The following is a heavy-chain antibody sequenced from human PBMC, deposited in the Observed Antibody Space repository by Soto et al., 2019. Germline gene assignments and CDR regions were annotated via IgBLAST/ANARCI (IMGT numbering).Heavy chain of an antibody. D-gene: IGHD3-22*01. CDR3: AKGGYYDSSGYTYDY. Sequence: VQLLESGGGLVQPGGSLRLSCAASGFTFSSYAMSWVRQAPGKGLEWVSAISGSGGSTYYADSVKGRFTISRDNSKNTLYLQRNSLRAEDTAVYYCAKGGYYDSSGYTYDYWGQGTLVTVSS. J-gene: IGHJ4*02. CDR1: GFTFSSYA. V-gene: IGHV3-23*01. CDR2: ISGSGGST.